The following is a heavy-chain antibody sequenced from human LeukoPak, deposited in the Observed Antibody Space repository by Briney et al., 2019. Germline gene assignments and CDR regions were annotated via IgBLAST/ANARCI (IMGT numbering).Heavy chain of an antibody. CDR3: ATDPSRIVGASAFDY. CDR1: GYTHTELS. J-gene: IGHJ4*02. CDR2: FDPEDGET. Sequence: GASVTVSCKVSGYTHTELSMHWVRPAPGKGGAGVGGFDPEDGETIYAQKFQSRVTMTEDTSTDTAYMELSSLRSEDTAVYYCATDPSRIVGASAFDYWGQGTLVTVSS. D-gene: IGHD1-26*01. V-gene: IGHV1-24*01.